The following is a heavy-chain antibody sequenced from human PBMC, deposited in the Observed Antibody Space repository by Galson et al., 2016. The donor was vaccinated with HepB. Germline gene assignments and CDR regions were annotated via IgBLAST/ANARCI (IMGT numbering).Heavy chain of an antibody. V-gene: IGHV3-33*01. J-gene: IGHJ4*02. Sequence: SLRLSCAASGFSFSSCAMHWVRQAPGKGLEWITLIWNDASETKYANAVRGRFTISRDNSKNTLYLEMQSLSAEDTAVYYCARDTDSRERSDWWGQGTLVTVSS. D-gene: IGHD3-22*01. CDR3: ARDTDSRERSDW. CDR2: IWNDASET. CDR1: GFSFSSCA.